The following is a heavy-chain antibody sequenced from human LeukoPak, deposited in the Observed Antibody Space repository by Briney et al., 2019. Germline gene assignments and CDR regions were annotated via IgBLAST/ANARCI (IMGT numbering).Heavy chain of an antibody. D-gene: IGHD5-12*01. CDR1: GYTFTCYD. J-gene: IGHJ4*02. Sequence: VASVKVSCKASGYTFTCYDINWVRQATGQGLEWMGWMNPNSGGTGYAQKFQGRVTITRNTSISTAYMELSGLRSEDTAVYYCARGRSTGYPYYFEYWGQGTLVTVSS. CDR2: MNPNSGGT. V-gene: IGHV1-8*03. CDR3: ARGRSTGYPYYFEY.